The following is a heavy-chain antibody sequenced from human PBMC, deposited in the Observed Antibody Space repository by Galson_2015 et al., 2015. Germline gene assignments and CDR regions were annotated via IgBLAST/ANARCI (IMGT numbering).Heavy chain of an antibody. J-gene: IGHJ2*01. Sequence: SLRLSCAASGFTFSSYSMNWVRQAPGKGLEWVSSISSSSSYIYYADSVKGRFTISRDNAKNSLYLQMNSLRAEDTAVYYCARDSRDGHPPSYFDLWGRGTLVTVSS. D-gene: IGHD5-24*01. CDR2: ISSSSSYI. CDR3: ARDSRDGHPPSYFDL. CDR1: GFTFSSYS. V-gene: IGHV3-21*01.